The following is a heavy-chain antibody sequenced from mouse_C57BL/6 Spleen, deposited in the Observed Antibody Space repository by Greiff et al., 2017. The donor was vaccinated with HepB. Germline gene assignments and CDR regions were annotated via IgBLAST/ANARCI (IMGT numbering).Heavy chain of an antibody. CDR1: GYTFTSYW. CDR2: IDPSDSYT. CDR3: AISLPAWFAY. J-gene: IGHJ3*01. V-gene: IGHV1-50*01. Sequence: QVQLQQPGAELVKPGASVKLSCKASGYTFTSYWMQWVKQRPGQGLEWIGEIDPSDSYTNYNQKFKGKATLTVDTSSSTAYMQLRSLTSEDSAVYYCAISLPAWFAYWGQGTLVTVSA.